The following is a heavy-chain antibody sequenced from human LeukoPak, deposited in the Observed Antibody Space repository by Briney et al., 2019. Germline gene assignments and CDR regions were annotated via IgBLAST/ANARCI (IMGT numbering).Heavy chain of an antibody. D-gene: IGHD3-22*01. CDR2: MYSGGNT. V-gene: IGHV3-53*01. CDR1: GFNVSINY. J-gene: IGHJ4*02. CDR3: ATSLTQLGRGQTYYYDSSGYYY. Sequence: GGSLRLSCAASGFNVSINYMSWVRQAPGKGLEWVSVMYSGGNTYYADSVKGRFTVSRDTSKNTLSVLMNSLRADDTAIYYCATSLTQLGRGQTYYYDSSGYYYWGQGTLVAVSS.